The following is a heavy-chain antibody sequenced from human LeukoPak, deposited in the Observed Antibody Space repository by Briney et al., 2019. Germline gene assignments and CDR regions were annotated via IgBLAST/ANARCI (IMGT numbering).Heavy chain of an antibody. J-gene: IGHJ4*02. D-gene: IGHD3-10*01. CDR1: GYTFTGYY. Sequence: ASVKVSCKASGYTFTGYYMHWVRQAPGQGLEWMGWINPNSGGTNYAQKFQGRVTMTRDTSISTAYMELSRLRSDDTAVYYCARVRLLWFGESSTFDYWGQGTLVTVSS. CDR2: INPNSGGT. CDR3: ARVRLLWFGESSTFDY. V-gene: IGHV1-2*02.